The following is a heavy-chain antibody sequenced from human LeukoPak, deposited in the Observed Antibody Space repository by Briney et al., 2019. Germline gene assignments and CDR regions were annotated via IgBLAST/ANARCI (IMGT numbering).Heavy chain of an antibody. D-gene: IGHD3-16*02. J-gene: IGHJ6*03. Sequence: SVKVSCKASGGTFSSYAIRWVRQAPGQGLEWMGGIIPIFGTANYAQKFQGRVTITTDESTSTAYMELSSLRSEDTAVYYCAREKSGLRLGELSPYYYYYMDVWGKGTTVTVSS. V-gene: IGHV1-69*05. CDR2: IIPIFGTA. CDR1: GGTFSSYA. CDR3: AREKSGLRLGELSPYYYYYMDV.